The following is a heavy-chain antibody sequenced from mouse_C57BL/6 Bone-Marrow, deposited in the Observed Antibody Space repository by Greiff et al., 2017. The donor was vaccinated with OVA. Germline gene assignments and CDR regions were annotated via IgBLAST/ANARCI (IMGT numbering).Heavy chain of an antibody. Sequence: EVQLQESGPVLVKPGASVKMSCKASGYTFTDYYMNWVKQSHGKSLEWIGVINPYNGGTSYNQKFKGKATLTVDKSYSTAYMELHSLTSEDSAVYYCARLEFSYYYGSRDWYFDVWGTGTTVTVAS. D-gene: IGHD1-1*01. J-gene: IGHJ1*03. CDR1: GYTFTDYY. CDR3: ARLEFSYYYGSRDWYFDV. V-gene: IGHV1-19*01. CDR2: INPYNGGT.